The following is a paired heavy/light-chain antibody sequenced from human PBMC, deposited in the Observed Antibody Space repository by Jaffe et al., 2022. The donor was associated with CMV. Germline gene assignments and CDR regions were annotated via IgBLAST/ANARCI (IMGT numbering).Light chain of an antibody. CDR2: EVN. V-gene: IGLV2-23*02. CDR3: CSYAGDNSWV. CDR1: NSNVGTYNL. J-gene: IGLJ3*02. Sequence: QSALTQPASVSGSPGQSITISCTGTNSNVGTYNLVSWYQQHPGKAPKFMIHEVNKRPAGVSERFSGSKSGNTASLTISGLQAEDEADYYCCSYAGDNSWVFGEGTKLTVL.
Heavy chain of an antibody. J-gene: IGHJ6*02. Sequence: EVQLLESGGGLVQPGGSLRLSCVASGFTFNNYAMTWVRQAPGKGLEWVSAISASGGSTNYAGSVKGRFVISRDNSKSTLYLQMYSLRGEETALYYCARIAPAGYDYYYGMDVWGQGTTVTVSS. CDR3: ARIAPAGYDYYYGMDV. V-gene: IGHV3-23*01. CDR2: ISASGGST. CDR1: GFTFNNYA. D-gene: IGHD2-21*01.